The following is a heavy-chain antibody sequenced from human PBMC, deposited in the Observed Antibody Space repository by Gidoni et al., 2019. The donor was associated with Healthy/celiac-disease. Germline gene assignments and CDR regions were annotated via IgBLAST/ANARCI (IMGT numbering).Heavy chain of an antibody. D-gene: IGHD3-3*01. CDR1: GSSVTSYW. CDR2: IYPGDSHT. CDR3: ARQRWRYNYEDY. V-gene: IGHV5-51*07. Sequence: EVQLVQSGAEVQKPGESLKIYCKGSGSSVTSYWIGLVHQMPGQGLEWLGIIYPGDSHTRYIPAFQGQFTISADKSLSTAYLQLSSLKASDTAMYYCARQRWRYNYEDYWGQGTLVTVSS. J-gene: IGHJ4*02.